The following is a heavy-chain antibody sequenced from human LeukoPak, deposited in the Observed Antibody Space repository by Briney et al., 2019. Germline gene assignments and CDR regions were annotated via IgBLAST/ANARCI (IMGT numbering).Heavy chain of an antibody. CDR1: GGSISSYY. Sequence: SETLSLTCTVSGGSISSYYWSWIRQPPGKGLEWIGYIYYSGSTNYNPSLKSRVTISADTSKNQFSLKLSSVTAADTAVYYCARADFWSGPVDYWGQGTLVTVSS. CDR2: IYYSGST. CDR3: ARADFWSGPVDY. J-gene: IGHJ4*02. V-gene: IGHV4-59*01. D-gene: IGHD3-3*01.